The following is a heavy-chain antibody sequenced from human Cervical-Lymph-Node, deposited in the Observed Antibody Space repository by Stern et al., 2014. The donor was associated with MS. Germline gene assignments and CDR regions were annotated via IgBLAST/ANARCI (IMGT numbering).Heavy chain of an antibody. CDR1: GFPFSNYG. CDR2: ILSDGNNQ. V-gene: IGHV3-30*03. Sequence: QVQLVESGGGVVQPGRSLRLSCAASGFPFSNYGMHWVRQAPGKGLAWVGGILSDGNNQYYADSVKGRFTISRDSPKNTLYLQMNSLRPEDTAVYYCARPGYCDDENCYAPFEYWGQGTLVTVSS. CDR3: ARPGYCDDENCYAPFEY. J-gene: IGHJ4*02. D-gene: IGHD2-2*01.